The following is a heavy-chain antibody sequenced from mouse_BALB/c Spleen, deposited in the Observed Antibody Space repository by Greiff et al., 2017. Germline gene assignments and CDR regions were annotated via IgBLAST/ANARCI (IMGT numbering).Heavy chain of an antibody. CDR2: INPSTGYT. CDR3: ARSTHFDY. V-gene: IGHV1-7*01. CDR1: GYTFTSYW. J-gene: IGHJ2*01. Sequence: VQLQQSGAELAKPGASVKMSCKASGYTFTSYWMHWVKQRPGQGLEWIGYINPSTGYTEYNQKFKDKATLTADKSSSTAYMQLSSLTSEDSAVYYCARSTHFDYWGQGTTLTVSS.